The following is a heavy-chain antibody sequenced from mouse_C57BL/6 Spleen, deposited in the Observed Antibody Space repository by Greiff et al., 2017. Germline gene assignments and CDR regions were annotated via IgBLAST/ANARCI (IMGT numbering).Heavy chain of an antibody. D-gene: IGHD1-1*01. V-gene: IGHV1-20*01. CDR3: AREYYGSSHYFDY. CDR1: GYSFTGYF. Sequence: VQLKESGPELVKPGDSVKISCKASGYSFTGYFMNWVMQSHGKSLEWIGRINPYNGDTFYNQKFKGKATLTVDKSSSTAHMELRSLTSEDSAVYYCAREYYGSSHYFDYWGQGTTLTVSS. J-gene: IGHJ2*01. CDR2: INPYNGDT.